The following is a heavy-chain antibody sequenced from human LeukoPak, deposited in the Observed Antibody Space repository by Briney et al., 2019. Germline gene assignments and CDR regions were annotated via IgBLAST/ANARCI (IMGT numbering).Heavy chain of an antibody. CDR2: IYYSGST. J-gene: IGHJ6*02. CDR3: AKEGHTRSGYGMDV. V-gene: IGHV4-59*01. Sequence: SETLSLTCSVSGGSISSYYWSWIRQPPGKGLEWIGYIYYSGSTNYNPSFKSRVTISVDTSKNQFSLKLTSVTAADTAVYYCAKEGHTRSGYGMDVWGQGTTVIVSS. CDR1: GGSISSYY. D-gene: IGHD6-25*01.